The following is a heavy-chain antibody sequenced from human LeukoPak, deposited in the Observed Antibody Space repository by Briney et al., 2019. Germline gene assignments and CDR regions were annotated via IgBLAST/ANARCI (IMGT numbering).Heavy chain of an antibody. CDR2: ISYDGSNK. CDR3: AKDPGGYYGMDV. V-gene: IGHV3-30*18. J-gene: IGHJ6*02. CDR1: GFTFSSYG. Sequence: GGSLRLPCAASGFTFSSYGMHWVRQAPGKGLEWVAVISYDGSNKYYADSVKGRFTISRDNSKNTLYLQMNSLRAEDTAVYYCAKDPGGYYGMDVWGQGTTVTVSS.